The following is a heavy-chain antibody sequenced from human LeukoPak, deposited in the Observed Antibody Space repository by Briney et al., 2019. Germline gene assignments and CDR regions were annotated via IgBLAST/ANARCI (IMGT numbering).Heavy chain of an antibody. J-gene: IGHJ4*02. CDR2: ISYDGSNK. Sequence: GRSLRLSCAASGFTFSSYAMHWVRQAPGKGLEWVAVISYDGSNKYYADSVKGRFTISRDNSKNTLYLQMNSLRAEDTAVYYCAREGVTIFLYYFDYWGQGTLVTVSS. V-gene: IGHV3-30-3*01. CDR1: GFTFSSYA. D-gene: IGHD3-3*01. CDR3: AREGVTIFLYYFDY.